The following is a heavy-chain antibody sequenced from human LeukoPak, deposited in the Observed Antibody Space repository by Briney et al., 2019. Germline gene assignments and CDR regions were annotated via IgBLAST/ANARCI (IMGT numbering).Heavy chain of an antibody. D-gene: IGHD2-15*01. CDR2: TNHSGST. Sequence: SETLSLTCAVYGGSFSGYYWSWIRQPPGKGLEWIGETNHSGSTNYNPSLKSRVTISVDTSKNQFSLKLSSVTAADTAVYYCARGSCSGGSCYVYYYYGMDVWGQGTTVTVSS. CDR3: ARGSCSGGSCYVYYYYGMDV. CDR1: GGSFSGYY. V-gene: IGHV4-34*01. J-gene: IGHJ6*02.